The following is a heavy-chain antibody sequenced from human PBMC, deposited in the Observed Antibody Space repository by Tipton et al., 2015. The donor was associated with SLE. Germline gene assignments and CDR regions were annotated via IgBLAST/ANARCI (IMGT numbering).Heavy chain of an antibody. J-gene: IGHJ4*02. Sequence: SLRLSCAASGFTFSSYEVNWVRQAPGRGLEWVSYISDSGTSMYYADSVKGRFTISRDNSKNTLYLQMNSLRAEDTAVYYCAKSRDGYNGDYWGQGTLVTVSS. CDR1: GFTFSSYE. CDR2: ISDSGTSM. V-gene: IGHV3-48*03. D-gene: IGHD5-24*01. CDR3: AKSRDGYNGDY.